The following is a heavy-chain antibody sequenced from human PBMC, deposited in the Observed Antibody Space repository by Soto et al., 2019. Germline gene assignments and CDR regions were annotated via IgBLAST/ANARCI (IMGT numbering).Heavy chain of an antibody. CDR3: AKRRGAGGHFNY. V-gene: IGHV3-23*01. D-gene: IGHD2-15*01. J-gene: IGHJ4*02. Sequence: WVRQGPGKGLEWVAVVSIGGSTHYADSVRGRFTISRDNSKNTLSLQMNSLTAEDTAVYFCAKRRGAGGHFNYWGQGALVTVSS. CDR2: VSIGGST.